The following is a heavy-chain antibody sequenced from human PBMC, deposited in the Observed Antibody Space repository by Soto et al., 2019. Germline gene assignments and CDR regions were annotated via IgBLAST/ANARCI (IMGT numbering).Heavy chain of an antibody. CDR1: GFTFRSFT. CDR2: ISSNSAYI. D-gene: IGHD6-13*01. CDR3: TRDASRDSSARGWFDP. J-gene: IGHJ5*02. V-gene: IGHV3-21*01. Sequence: PGGSLRLSCAASGFTFRSFTMNWVRQAPGKGLEWVSTISSNSAYICYTDALRGRFTISRDNAKNSLHLQMNSLKAEDTAVYYCTRDASRDSSARGWFDPLGPGTLVTVS.